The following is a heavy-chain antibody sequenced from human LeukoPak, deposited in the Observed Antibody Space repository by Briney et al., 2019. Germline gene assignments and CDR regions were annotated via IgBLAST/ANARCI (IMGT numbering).Heavy chain of an antibody. Sequence: ASVKVPCKASGYTFTGYYMHWVRQAPGQGLEWVGWINPNSGGTNYAQKFQGRVTMTRDTSISTAYMELSRLRSDDTAVYYCARVGVRGIPRGYFDYWGQGTLVTVSS. D-gene: IGHD3-10*01. CDR3: ARVGVRGIPRGYFDY. J-gene: IGHJ4*02. V-gene: IGHV1-2*02. CDR2: INPNSGGT. CDR1: GYTFTGYY.